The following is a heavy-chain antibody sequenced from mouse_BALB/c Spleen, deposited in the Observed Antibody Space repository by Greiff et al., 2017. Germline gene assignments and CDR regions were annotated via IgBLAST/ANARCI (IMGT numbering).Heavy chain of an antibody. CDR2: IWGDGST. J-gene: IGHJ2*01. V-gene: IGHV2-3*01. D-gene: IGHD2-4*01. CDR1: GFSLTSYG. Sequence: VKLVESGPGLVAPSQSLSITCTVSGFSLTSYGVSWVRQPPGKGLEWLGVIWGDGSTNYHSALISRLSISKDNSKSQVFLKLNSLQTDNTATYYCDSRMITTPGAYFDDWGQGTTLTDST. CDR3: DSRMITTPGAYFDD.